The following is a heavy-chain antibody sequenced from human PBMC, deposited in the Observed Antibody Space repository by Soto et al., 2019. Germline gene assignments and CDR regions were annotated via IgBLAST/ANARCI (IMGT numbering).Heavy chain of an antibody. CDR1: GGTFSSYA. CDR2: IIPIFGTA. CDR3: ARSRYYDFWSAQIPLYYYYGMDV. V-gene: IGHV1-69*01. J-gene: IGHJ6*02. Sequence: QVQLVQSGAEVKKPGSSVKVSCKASGGTFSSYAISGVRQAPGQGLEWMGGIIPIFGTANYAQKFQGRGTITADETTSTAYMELSSLRSEDTAVYYCARSRYYDFWSAQIPLYYYYGMDVWGQGTTVTVSS. D-gene: IGHD3-3*01.